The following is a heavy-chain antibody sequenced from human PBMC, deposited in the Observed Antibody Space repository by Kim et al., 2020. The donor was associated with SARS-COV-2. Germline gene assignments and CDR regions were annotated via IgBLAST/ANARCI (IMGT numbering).Heavy chain of an antibody. V-gene: IGHV3-64D*06. D-gene: IGHD2-21*02. CDR1: GFSFSSYS. J-gene: IGHJ4*02. CDR3: VKRGSSGYGDC. Sequence: GGSLRLSCSASGFSFSSYSMYSVRQAPGKGLEYVSAITSEGSTYYADSVKGRFAISRDNSKNTLFLQMISLRPEDTAIHYCVKRGSSGYGDCWGQGTLVT. CDR2: ITSEGST.